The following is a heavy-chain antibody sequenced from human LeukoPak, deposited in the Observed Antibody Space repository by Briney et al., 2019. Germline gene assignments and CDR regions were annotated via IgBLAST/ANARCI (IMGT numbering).Heavy chain of an antibody. CDR3: ARGLEYYHDSSDYYYVGAFDI. D-gene: IGHD3-22*01. V-gene: IGHV4-4*07. CDR2: MYTSGST. Sequence: SETLSLTCTVSGYSISSYYWSWIRQPAGKGLEWIGRMYTSGSTIYNPSLKSRVIISVDTSKNQFSLKLSSVTAADTAVYYCARGLEYYHDSSDYYYVGAFDIWGQGTMVTVSS. J-gene: IGHJ3*02. CDR1: GYSISSYY.